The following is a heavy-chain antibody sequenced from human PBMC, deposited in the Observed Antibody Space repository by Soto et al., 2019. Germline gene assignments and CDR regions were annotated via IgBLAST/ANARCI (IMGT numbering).Heavy chain of an antibody. J-gene: IGHJ6*02. CDR1: GYTFTGYY. D-gene: IGHD6-13*01. CDR2: INPNSGGT. V-gene: IGHV1-2*04. CDR3: ARGQQQLVDSNYYGMDF. Sequence: ASVKVSCKASGYTFTGYYMHWVRQAPGQGLEWMGWINPNSGGTNYAQKFQGWVTMTRDTSISTAYMELSRLISDDTAVYYCARGQQQLVDSNYYGMDFSGQGTTVTVS.